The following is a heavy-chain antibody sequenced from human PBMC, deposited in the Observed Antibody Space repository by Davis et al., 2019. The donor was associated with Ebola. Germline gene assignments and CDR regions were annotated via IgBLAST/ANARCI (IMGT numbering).Heavy chain of an antibody. CDR3: ARPYSSGWYRPHWYFDL. Sequence: MPGGSLRLSCAVSGGSISSSNWWRWVRQPPGKGLEWIGEIYHSGSTNYNPSLKSRVTISVDKSKNQFSLKLSSVTAADTAVYYCARPYSSGWYRPHWYFDLWGRGTLVTVSS. J-gene: IGHJ2*01. D-gene: IGHD6-19*01. CDR1: GGSISSSNW. CDR2: IYHSGST. V-gene: IGHV4-4*02.